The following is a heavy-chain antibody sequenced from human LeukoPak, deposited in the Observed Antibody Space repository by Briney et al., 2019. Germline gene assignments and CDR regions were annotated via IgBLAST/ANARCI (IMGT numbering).Heavy chain of an antibody. D-gene: IGHD3-10*01. J-gene: IGHJ3*02. V-gene: IGHV3-74*01. CDR1: GFTFSSYG. CDR3: ASGNYGGAFDI. CDR2: TNGDGSST. Sequence: GGSLRLSCAAPGFTFSSYGMHWVRQAPGKGLVWVSRTNGDGSSTSYADSVRGRFTISRDNAKNTLYLQMNSLRAEDTAVYYCASGNYGGAFDIWGQGTMVTVSS.